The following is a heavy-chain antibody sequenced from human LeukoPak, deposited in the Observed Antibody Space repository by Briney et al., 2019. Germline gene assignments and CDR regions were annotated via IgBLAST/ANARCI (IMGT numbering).Heavy chain of an antibody. D-gene: IGHD2-15*01. Sequence: GGSLRLSCAASGFTFSSYAMHWVRQAPGKGLEWASYISSSGSTIYYADSVKGRFTISRDNAKNSLYLQMNSLRAEDTAVYYCARAPLYCSGGSCYTRSGYYYYGMDVWGQGTTVTVSS. V-gene: IGHV3-48*04. CDR2: ISSSGSTI. CDR3: ARAPLYCSGGSCYTRSGYYYYGMDV. J-gene: IGHJ6*02. CDR1: GFTFSSYA.